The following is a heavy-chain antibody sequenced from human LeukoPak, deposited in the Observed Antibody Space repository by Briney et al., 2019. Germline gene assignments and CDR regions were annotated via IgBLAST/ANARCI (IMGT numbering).Heavy chain of an antibody. J-gene: IGHJ1*01. CDR2: IYYTGKT. CDR3: ASRRYYDSTGYFE. CDR1: GDFISSSSYY. Sequence: SETLSLTCTVSGDFISSSSYYWGWIRQPPGKGLEWIGDIYYTGKTYYNPSLKSRVFISIDTSKNCFSLNLNFVTAADTAVYYCASRRYYDSTGYFEWGRGSLVTVSS. D-gene: IGHD3-22*01. V-gene: IGHV4-39*02.